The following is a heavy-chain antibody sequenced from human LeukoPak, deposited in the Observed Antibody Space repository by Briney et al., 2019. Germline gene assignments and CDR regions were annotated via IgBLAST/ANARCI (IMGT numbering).Heavy chain of an antibody. Sequence: GESLKISRQASGYTFTTYLIGWVAQMPGKGLEWMGIIYPGDSDPRYSPSFQGQVTISADKSISTAYLQWSSLKASDSAKYYCVKHSLASTWLGLDYWAQGTLVTVSS. D-gene: IGHD3-9*01. J-gene: IGHJ4*02. V-gene: IGHV5-51*01. CDR3: VKHSLASTWLGLDY. CDR1: GYTFTTYL. CDR2: IYPGDSDP.